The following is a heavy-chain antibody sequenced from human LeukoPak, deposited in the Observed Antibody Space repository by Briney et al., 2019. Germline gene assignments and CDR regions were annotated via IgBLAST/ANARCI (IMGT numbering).Heavy chain of an antibody. Sequence: ASVKVSCKASGYTFTSYYMHWVRQAPGQGLEWMGIINPSGGSTSYAQKFQGRVAMTRDTSTSTVYMELSSLRSEDTAVYYCARAADLGYSSGWYPCDYWGQGTLVTVSS. CDR2: INPSGGST. CDR1: GYTFTSYY. J-gene: IGHJ4*02. CDR3: ARAADLGYSSGWYPCDY. V-gene: IGHV1-46*01. D-gene: IGHD6-19*01.